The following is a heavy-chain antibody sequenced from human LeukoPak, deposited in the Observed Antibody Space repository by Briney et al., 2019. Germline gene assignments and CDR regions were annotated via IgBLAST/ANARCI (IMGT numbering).Heavy chain of an antibody. CDR3: AREGPLYCSSTSCYAHYFDY. CDR1: GFTLSSYW. J-gene: IGHJ4*02. Sequence: PGGSLRLSCAASGFTLSSYWMSWVRQAPGKGLEWVANIKQDGSEKYYVDSVKGRFTISRDNAKNSLYLQMNSLRAEDTAVYYCAREGPLYCSSTSCYAHYFDYWGQGTLVTVSS. D-gene: IGHD2-2*01. V-gene: IGHV3-7*03. CDR2: IKQDGSEK.